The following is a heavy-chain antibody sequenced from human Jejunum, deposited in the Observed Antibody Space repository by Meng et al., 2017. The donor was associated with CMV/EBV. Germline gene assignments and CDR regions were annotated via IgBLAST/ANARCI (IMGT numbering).Heavy chain of an antibody. J-gene: IGHJ6*02. CDR3: AKEGSVYYSGLDV. Sequence: SGFTFPTSGMHWVRQAPGKGLEWVALIWYDGSYKYYGDSVTGRFTISRDNSKNTLYLDLDSLRAEDTAVYYCAKEGSVYYSGLDVWGQGTTVTVSS. CDR1: GFTFPTSG. D-gene: IGHD5/OR15-5a*01. V-gene: IGHV3-33*06. CDR2: IWYDGSYK.